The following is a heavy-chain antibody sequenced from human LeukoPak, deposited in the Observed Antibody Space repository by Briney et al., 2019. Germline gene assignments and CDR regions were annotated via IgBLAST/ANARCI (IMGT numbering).Heavy chain of an antibody. CDR1: GFTFSSYA. J-gene: IGHJ4*02. CDR3: ARDKRNYYGSDY. D-gene: IGHD3-10*01. V-gene: IGHV3-21*01. Sequence: PGGSLRLSCAASGFTFSSYAMSWVRQAPGKGLEWVSYISAKSNYIYYADSVKGRFTISRDNAKNSLLLQMNSLRAEDTAVYYCARDKRNYYGSDYWGLGTLVTVSS. CDR2: ISAKSNYI.